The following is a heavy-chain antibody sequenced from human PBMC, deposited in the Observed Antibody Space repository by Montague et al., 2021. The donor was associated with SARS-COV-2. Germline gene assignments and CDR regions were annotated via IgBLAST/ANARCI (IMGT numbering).Heavy chain of an antibody. J-gene: IGHJ4*02. CDR2: IYYSGST. Sequence: SETLSLTCTVSDGSISSGSYYWGWIRQPPGKGLERIGSIYYSGSTYKNPSLKSRVTISVDTSENHFSLKLSSVTAADTAVYYCARERSSGWDWGQGTLVTVSS. D-gene: IGHD6-19*01. CDR1: DGSISSGSYY. CDR3: ARERSSGWD. V-gene: IGHV4-39*07.